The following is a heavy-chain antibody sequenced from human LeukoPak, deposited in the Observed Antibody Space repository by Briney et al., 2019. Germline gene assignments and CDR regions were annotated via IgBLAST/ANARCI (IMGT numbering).Heavy chain of an antibody. V-gene: IGHV3-21*01. CDR3: ARDTRSYSPPCGMDV. D-gene: IGHD1-26*01. J-gene: IGHJ6*02. CDR2: ISSSSSYI. CDR1: GFTFSSYS. Sequence: GGSLRLSCAASGFTFSSYSMTWVRQAPGKGLEWVSSISSSSSYIYYADSVKGRFTISRDNAKNSLYLQMNSLRAEDPAVYYCARDTRSYSPPCGMDVWGQGTTVTVSS.